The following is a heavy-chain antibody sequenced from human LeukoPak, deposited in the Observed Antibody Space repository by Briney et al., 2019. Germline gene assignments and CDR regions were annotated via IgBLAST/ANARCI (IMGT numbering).Heavy chain of an antibody. CDR1: GYTFTSYG. CDR3: ARCAIRYSYGWPESYYYMDV. CDR2: ISAYNGNT. J-gene: IGHJ6*03. D-gene: IGHD5-18*01. V-gene: IGHV1-18*01. Sequence: ASVKVSCKASGYTFTSYGISWVRQAPGQGLEWMGWISAYNGNTNYAQKLQGRVTMTTDTSTSTAYMELRSLRSDDTAVYYCARCAIRYSYGWPESYYYMDVWGKGTTVTVSS.